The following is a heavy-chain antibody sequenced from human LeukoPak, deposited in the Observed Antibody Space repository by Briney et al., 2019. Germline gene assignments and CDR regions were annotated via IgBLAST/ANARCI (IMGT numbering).Heavy chain of an antibody. CDR3: ARDRETVVRGVTTYYYYYMDV. D-gene: IGHD3-10*01. CDR1: GFTVSSNY. CDR2: IYSGGST. V-gene: IGHV3-66*01. J-gene: IGHJ6*03. Sequence: GGSLRLSCAASGFTVSSNYMSWVRQAPGKGLEWVSVIYSGGSTYYADSVKGRFTISRDNSKNTLYLQMNSLRAEDTAVYYCARDRETVVRGVTTYYYYYMDVWGKGTTVTISS.